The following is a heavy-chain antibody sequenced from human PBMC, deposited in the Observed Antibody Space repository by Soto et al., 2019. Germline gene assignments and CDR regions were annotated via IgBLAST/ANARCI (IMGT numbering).Heavy chain of an antibody. Sequence: GGSLRLSCAASGFTLSSYSMNWVRQAPGKGLEWVSSISSSSSYIYYADSVKGRFTISRDNAKNSLYLQMNSLRAEDTAVYYCARDMYSSSWYDSGYYGMDVWGQGTTVTVSS. D-gene: IGHD6-13*01. CDR1: GFTLSSYS. V-gene: IGHV3-21*01. CDR3: ARDMYSSSWYDSGYYGMDV. J-gene: IGHJ6*02. CDR2: ISSSSSYI.